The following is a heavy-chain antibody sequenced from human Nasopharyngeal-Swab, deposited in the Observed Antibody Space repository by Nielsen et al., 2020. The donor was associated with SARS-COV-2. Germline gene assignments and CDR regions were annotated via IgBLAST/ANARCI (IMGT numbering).Heavy chain of an antibody. CDR2: IYYSGST. J-gene: IGHJ4*02. CDR1: GYSISSGYY. D-gene: IGHD6-13*01. CDR3: ARDESWAAGNYFDY. Sequence: SETLSLTCTVSGYSISSGYYWGWLRQPPGKGLEWIGSIYYSGSTYYNPSLKSRVTISVDTSKNQFSLKLSSVTAADTAVYYCARDESWAAGNYFDYWGQGTLVTVSS. V-gene: IGHV4-38-2*02.